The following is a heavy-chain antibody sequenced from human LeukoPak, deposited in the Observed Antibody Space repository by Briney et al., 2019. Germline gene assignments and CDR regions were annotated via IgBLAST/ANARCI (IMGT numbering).Heavy chain of an antibody. CDR3: ARNSGYYAEMNWFDP. J-gene: IGHJ5*02. V-gene: IGHV4-59*01. CDR2: IYYSGST. CDR1: GGSISSYY. D-gene: IGHD3-3*01. Sequence: SETLSLTCTVSGGSISSYYWSWIRQPPGKGLEWIGYIYYSGSTNYNPSLKSRVTMSVDTSKNQFSLKLSSVTAADTAVYYCARNSGYYAEMNWFDPWGQGTLVTVSS.